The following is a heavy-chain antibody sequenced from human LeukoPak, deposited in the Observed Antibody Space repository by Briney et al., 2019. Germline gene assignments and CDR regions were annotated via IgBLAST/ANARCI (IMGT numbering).Heavy chain of an antibody. Sequence: GGSLRLSCAASGFTFSSYSMHWVRQAPGKGLEWVAYITSSSSTIYYADSVKGRFTISRDNAKNPLYLQMNSLRAEDTAVYYCARDQADYGGHSYYFDYWGQGTLVTVS. CDR3: ARDQADYGGHSYYFDY. D-gene: IGHD4-23*01. CDR2: ITSSSSTI. CDR1: GFTFSSYS. V-gene: IGHV3-48*04. J-gene: IGHJ4*02.